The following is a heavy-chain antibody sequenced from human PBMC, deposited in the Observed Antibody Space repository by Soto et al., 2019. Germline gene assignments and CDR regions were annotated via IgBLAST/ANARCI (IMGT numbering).Heavy chain of an antibody. Sequence: ASVKVSCKASGGTFSSYAISWVRQAPGQGLEWMGGIIPIFGTANYAQKFQGRVTITADESTSTAYMELSSLRSEDTAVYYCARGGTGSPHYDFWSGANLGLDYWGQGTLVTVSS. J-gene: IGHJ4*02. CDR1: GGTFSSYA. D-gene: IGHD3-3*01. V-gene: IGHV1-69*13. CDR2: IIPIFGTA. CDR3: ARGGTGSPHYDFWSGANLGLDY.